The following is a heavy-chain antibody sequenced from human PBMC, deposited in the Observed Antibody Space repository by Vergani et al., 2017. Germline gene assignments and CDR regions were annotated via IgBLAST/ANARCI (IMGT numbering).Heavy chain of an antibody. CDR3: ARDYYDSSGYYSP. J-gene: IGHJ5*02. V-gene: IGHV4-4*02. D-gene: IGHD3-22*01. Sequence: QVQLQESGPGLVKPSGTLSLTCAVSGGPISSSNWWSWVRQPPGKGLEWIGEIYHSGSTNYNPSLKGRVTISVDKSKNQFSLKLSTVTAADTAVYYCARDYYDSSGYYSPWGQGTLVTVSS. CDR1: GGPISSSNW. CDR2: IYHSGST.